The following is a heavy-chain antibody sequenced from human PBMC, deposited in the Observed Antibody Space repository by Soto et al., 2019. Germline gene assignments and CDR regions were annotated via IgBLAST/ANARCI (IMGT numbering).Heavy chain of an antibody. CDR2: ISGSAGST. CDR3: AKVRDNYDSSGYYYRYYFDC. J-gene: IGHJ4*02. CDR1: GFTISSYA. D-gene: IGHD3-22*01. Sequence: GGSLRLSCAASGFTISSYAMSWVRQAPGKGLEWVSDISGSAGSTYYADSVKGRFTISRDNSKNTVYLQMNSLRAEDTAVYYCAKVRDNYDSSGYYYRYYFDCWGQGTLVTVSS. V-gene: IGHV3-23*01.